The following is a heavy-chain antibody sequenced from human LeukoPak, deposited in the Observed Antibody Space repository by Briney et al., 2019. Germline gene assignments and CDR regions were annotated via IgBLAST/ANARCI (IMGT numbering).Heavy chain of an antibody. CDR3: AREGYSGYDLTVFDY. D-gene: IGHD5-12*01. Sequence: PSETLSLTCTVSGGSISSGGYYWSWIRQHPGKGLEWIGYIYYSGSTYYNPSLKSRVTISVDTSKNQFSLKLSSVTAADTAVYYCAREGYSGYDLTVFDYWGQGTLVTVSS. J-gene: IGHJ4*02. V-gene: IGHV4-31*03. CDR1: GGSISSGGYY. CDR2: IYYSGST.